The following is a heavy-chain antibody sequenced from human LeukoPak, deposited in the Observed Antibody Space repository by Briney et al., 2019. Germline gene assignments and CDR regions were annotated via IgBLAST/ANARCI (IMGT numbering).Heavy chain of an antibody. D-gene: IGHD3-10*01. J-gene: IGHJ4*02. CDR1: AYSISSGYY. CDR2: LSYSGNT. CDR3: ARDLKQLWFGEFDY. Sequence: SETLSLTCTVSAYSISSGYYWGWIRPPPGKGLEWLGSLSYSGNTYYNPSLKSRVTISLDTSKNQFSLELTSVTAADTAVYYCARDLKQLWFGEFDYWGQGTLVTVSS. V-gene: IGHV4-38-2*02.